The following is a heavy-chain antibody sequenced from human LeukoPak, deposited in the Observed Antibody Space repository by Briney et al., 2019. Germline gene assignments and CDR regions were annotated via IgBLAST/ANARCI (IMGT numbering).Heavy chain of an antibody. CDR3: ARGGYCSAGSCPPDGY. D-gene: IGHD2-15*01. J-gene: IGHJ4*02. CDR1: AFTFRSHW. V-gene: IGHV3-74*01. Sequence: GGSLRLSCVVSAFTFRSHWMHWVRQAPGKGLVWVSRIKSDGSDTNYADSVKGRFTISRDNAKNSLYLQMNGLRAEDTAVYYCARGGYCSAGSCPPDGYWGQGTLVTVSS. CDR2: IKSDGSDT.